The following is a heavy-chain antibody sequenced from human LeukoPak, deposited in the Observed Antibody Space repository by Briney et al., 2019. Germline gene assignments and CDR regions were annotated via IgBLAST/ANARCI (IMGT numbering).Heavy chain of an antibody. CDR2: ISAYNGNT. V-gene: IGHV1-18*01. CDR3: ATDLQPYYFDY. Sequence: GASVKVSCKASGYTFTNYGITWVRQAPGQGLEWMGWISAYNGNTNYAQNLQGRVTMTADTSTSTAYMELSSLRSEDTAVYYCATDLQPYYFDYWGQGTLVTVSS. J-gene: IGHJ4*02. CDR1: GYTFTNYG. D-gene: IGHD2-2*01.